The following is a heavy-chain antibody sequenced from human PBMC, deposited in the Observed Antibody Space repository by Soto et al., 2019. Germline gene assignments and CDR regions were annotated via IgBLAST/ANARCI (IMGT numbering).Heavy chain of an antibody. D-gene: IGHD3-9*01. Sequence: EVQLVESGGGVVRPGGSLRLSCAASGFTFDDYGMSWVRQAPGKGLEWVSGINWNGGSTGYADSVKGRFTISRDNAKNSLYLQMNSLIAEDTVLYHCAGEWLLRYFDWLLPDYYYYYMDVWGKGTTVTVSS. CDR2: INWNGGST. CDR1: GFTFDDYG. CDR3: AGEWLLRYFDWLLPDYYYYYMDV. J-gene: IGHJ6*03. V-gene: IGHV3-20*01.